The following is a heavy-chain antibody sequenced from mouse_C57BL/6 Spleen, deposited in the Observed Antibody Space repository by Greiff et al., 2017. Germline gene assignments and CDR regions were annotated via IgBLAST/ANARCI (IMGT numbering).Heavy chain of an antibody. CDR1: GYAFSSSW. Sequence: QVQLQQSGPELVKPGASVKISCKASGYAFSSSWMNWVKQRPGKGLEWIGRIYPGDGDTNYNGKFKGKATLTADKSSSTAYMQLSSLTSEDSAVYFCANHCYGSGIDYWGQGTTLTVSS. CDR3: ANHCYGSGIDY. J-gene: IGHJ2*01. D-gene: IGHD1-1*01. V-gene: IGHV1-82*01. CDR2: IYPGDGDT.